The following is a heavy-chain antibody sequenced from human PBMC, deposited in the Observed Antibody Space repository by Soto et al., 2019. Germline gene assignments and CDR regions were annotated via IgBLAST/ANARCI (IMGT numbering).Heavy chain of an antibody. CDR2: IYHSGST. D-gene: IGHD1-7*01. CDR1: GGSISRCTSY. CDR3: ARGRWGNWNYVATPNFPLDV. J-gene: IGHJ6*04. Sequence: SETLSLTCTVAGGSISRCTSYCEWIRQPPGKGLEWIGEIYHSGSTNYNPSLKSRVTISVDTSKNQFSLKLSSVTAADTAVYYCARGRWGNWNYVATPNFPLDVWGKGTTVTVSS. V-gene: IGHV4-39*07.